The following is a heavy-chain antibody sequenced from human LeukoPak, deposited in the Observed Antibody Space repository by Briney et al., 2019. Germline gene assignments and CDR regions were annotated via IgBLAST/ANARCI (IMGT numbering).Heavy chain of an antibody. D-gene: IGHD3-3*01. CDR2: IYYSGST. CDR3: ARVGGYYTGWFDP. Sequence: SETLSLTCTVSGGSISSYYWSWIRQPPGKGVEWIGYIYYSGSTNYNPSLKSRVTISVDTSKNQFSLKLSSVTAADTAVYYCARVGGYYTGWFDPWGQGTLVTVSS. V-gene: IGHV4-59*01. CDR1: GGSISSYY. J-gene: IGHJ5*02.